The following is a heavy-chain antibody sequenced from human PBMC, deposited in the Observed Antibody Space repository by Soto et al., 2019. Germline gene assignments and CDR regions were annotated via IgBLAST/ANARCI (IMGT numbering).Heavy chain of an antibody. CDR2: MSFDGNSK. Sequence: QVQLVESGGGVVQPGRSPRLSCAACGYTFRSDSMHWVRQAPGKGLEWVAAMSFDGNSKYFADSVKGRFTISRDNSKNTLSLQMNSLGADDSAVYYCARGRSVIDHDDFEYWGQATLVTVSS. CDR1: GYTFRSDS. D-gene: IGHD2-21*01. CDR3: ARGRSVIDHDDFEY. J-gene: IGHJ4*02. V-gene: IGHV3-30-3*01.